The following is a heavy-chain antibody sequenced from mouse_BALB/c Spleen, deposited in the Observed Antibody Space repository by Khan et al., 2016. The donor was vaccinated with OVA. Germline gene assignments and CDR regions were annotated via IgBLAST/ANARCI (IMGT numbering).Heavy chain of an antibody. Sequence: QVQLQQSGAELARPGASVKMSCKASGYTFTTYTIHWVKQRPGQGLEWIGYIIPSNDYTNYNQKFKDRATLTADKSSSTAYMQLSSLTSEDSAVYYCVREGAYYRSDGWFACWGQGTLVTVSA. CDR3: VREGAYYRSDGWFAC. V-gene: IGHV1-4*01. CDR1: GYTFTTYT. J-gene: IGHJ3*01. CDR2: IIPSNDYT. D-gene: IGHD2-14*01.